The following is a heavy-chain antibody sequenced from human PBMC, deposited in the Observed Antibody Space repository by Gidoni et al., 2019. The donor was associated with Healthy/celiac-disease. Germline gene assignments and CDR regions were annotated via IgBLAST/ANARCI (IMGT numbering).Heavy chain of an antibody. Sequence: QLQLQESGPGLVKPSETLSLTCTVSGGSISSSRSYWGWIRQPPGKGLEWIGSIYYSGSTYYNPSLKSRVTISVDTSKNQFPLKLSSVTAADTAVYYCARHGYYDILTGYNWFDPWGQGTLVTVSS. V-gene: IGHV4-39*01. CDR1: GGSISSSRSY. CDR3: ARHGYYDILTGYNWFDP. CDR2: IYYSGST. J-gene: IGHJ5*02. D-gene: IGHD3-9*01.